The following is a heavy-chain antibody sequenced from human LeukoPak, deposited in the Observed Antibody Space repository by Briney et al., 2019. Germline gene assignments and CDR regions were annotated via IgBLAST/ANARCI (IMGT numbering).Heavy chain of an antibody. D-gene: IGHD3-22*01. Sequence: ASVKVSCKASGYTFTGYYMHWVRQAPGQGLEWMGWINPNSGGTNYAQKFQGRVTMTRDTSISTAYMELSRLRPDDTAVYYCARDSYDSSGYYYWGQGTLVTVSS. CDR3: ARDSYDSSGYYY. J-gene: IGHJ4*02. V-gene: IGHV1-2*02. CDR1: GYTFTGYY. CDR2: INPNSGGT.